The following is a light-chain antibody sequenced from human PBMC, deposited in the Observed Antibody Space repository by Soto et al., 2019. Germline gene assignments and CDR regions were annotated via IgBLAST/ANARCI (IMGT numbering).Light chain of an antibody. CDR2: EVN. Sequence: QSVLTQPASVSGSPGQSITISCTGTSSDVGGYNYVSWYQQHPGKAPKLMIYEVNNRPSGVSNRFSGSKSGNRASLTISGLQAEDEADYYCSSYTSSTVIFGGGTKLTVL. CDR1: SSDVGGYNY. J-gene: IGLJ2*01. V-gene: IGLV2-14*01. CDR3: SSYTSSTVI.